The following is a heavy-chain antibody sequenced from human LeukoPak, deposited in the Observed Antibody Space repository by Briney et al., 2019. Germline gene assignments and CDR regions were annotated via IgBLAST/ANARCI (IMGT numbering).Heavy chain of an antibody. V-gene: IGHV3-23*01. D-gene: IGHD1-26*01. J-gene: IGHJ4*02. Sequence: PGGSLRLSCAASGFTFINYGMSWVRQAPGKGLEWVSAISGSGGSTYYADSVKGRFTISRDNSRNTLYLQMNSRRAEDTAVYYCARAYSGTYSGIDYWGQGTLVTVSS. CDR2: ISGSGGST. CDR3: ARAYSGTYSGIDY. CDR1: GFTFINYG.